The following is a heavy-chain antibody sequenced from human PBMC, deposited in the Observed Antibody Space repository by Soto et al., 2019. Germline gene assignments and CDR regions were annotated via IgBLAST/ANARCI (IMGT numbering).Heavy chain of an antibody. CDR3: ARDLLELVPAGGY. CDR2: ISAYNGNT. Sequence: HVQLVQSGAEVKKPGASVKVSCKASGYTFTSYGISWVRQAPGQGLEWMGWISAYNGNTNYAQKRQGRVTMTTYTSTGTAYMVLRSLRSDDTAVYYGARDLLELVPAGGYWGQGTLVTVSS. D-gene: IGHD1-7*01. J-gene: IGHJ4*02. CDR1: GYTFTSYG. V-gene: IGHV1-18*04.